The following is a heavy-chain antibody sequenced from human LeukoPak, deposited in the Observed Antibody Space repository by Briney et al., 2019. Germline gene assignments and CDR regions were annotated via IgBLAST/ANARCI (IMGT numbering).Heavy chain of an antibody. J-gene: IGHJ3*02. Sequence: GGSLRLSCAASGFTFSSYAMSWVRQGPGKGLEWVSAISDSGGSAYYADSVKGRFTISRDNSKNTLYLQMNSLRAEDTAVYYCARYYDFWSGLIRRDAFDIWGQGTMVTVSS. V-gene: IGHV3-23*01. CDR3: ARYYDFWSGLIRRDAFDI. D-gene: IGHD3-3*01. CDR2: ISDSGGSA. CDR1: GFTFSSYA.